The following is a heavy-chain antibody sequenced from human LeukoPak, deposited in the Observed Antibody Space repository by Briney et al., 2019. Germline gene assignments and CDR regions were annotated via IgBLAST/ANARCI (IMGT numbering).Heavy chain of an antibody. J-gene: IGHJ4*02. Sequence: GESLKISCKGSGYSFTSYWIGWVRQMPGKGLEWMGIIYPGDSDTRYSPSFQGQVTISADKSISTAYLQWSSLKASDTAMYYCARHGGTIFGVVTPFDYWGQGTLVTVSS. CDR3: ARHGGTIFGVVTPFDY. CDR2: IYPGDSDT. CDR1: GYSFTSYW. D-gene: IGHD3-3*01. V-gene: IGHV5-51*01.